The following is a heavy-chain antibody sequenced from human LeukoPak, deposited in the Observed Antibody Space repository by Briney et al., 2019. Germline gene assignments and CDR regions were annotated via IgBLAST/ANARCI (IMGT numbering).Heavy chain of an antibody. D-gene: IGHD3-3*01. CDR2: IYSGGST. CDR3: ARDRGTYDFWSGYYSNYYFDY. V-gene: IGHV3-66*01. J-gene: IGHJ4*02. CDR1: GFTVSSNY. Sequence: GGSLRLSCAASGFTVSSNYMSWVRQAPGKGLEWVSVIYSGGSTYYADSVKGRFTISRDNSKNTLYLQMNSLRAEDTAVYYCARDRGTYDFWSGYYSNYYFDYWGQGTLVTVS.